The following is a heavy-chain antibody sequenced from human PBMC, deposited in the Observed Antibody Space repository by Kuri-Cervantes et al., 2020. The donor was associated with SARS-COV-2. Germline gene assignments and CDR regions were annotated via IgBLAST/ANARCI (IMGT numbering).Heavy chain of an antibody. V-gene: IGHV1-2*02. CDR3: ARRAYGEQGDNYYMDV. D-gene: IGHD4-17*01. CDR2: INPNSGGT. Sequence: ASVKVSCKASGYTFTGYYMHWVRQAPGQGLEWMGWINPNSGGTNYAQKFQGQVTISADKSISTAFLQWSSLKASDTAMYYCARRAYGEQGDNYYMDVWGKGTTVTVSS. J-gene: IGHJ6*03. CDR1: GYTFTGYY.